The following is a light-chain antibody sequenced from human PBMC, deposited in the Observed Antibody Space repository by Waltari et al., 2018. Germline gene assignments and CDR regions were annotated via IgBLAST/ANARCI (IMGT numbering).Light chain of an antibody. Sequence: SYELTQPPSVSVSPGQTASITCSGDKLGDKYACWYQQTPGQSHVLVIYQDSKRPSGITERFSGSNSGNTATLTISGTQAMDEADYYCQAWDSSIVVFGGGTKLTVL. J-gene: IGLJ2*01. CDR2: QDS. V-gene: IGLV3-1*01. CDR1: KLGDKY. CDR3: QAWDSSIVV.